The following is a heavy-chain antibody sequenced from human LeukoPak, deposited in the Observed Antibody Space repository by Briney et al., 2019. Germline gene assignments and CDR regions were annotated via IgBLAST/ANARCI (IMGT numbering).Heavy chain of an antibody. Sequence: PGGSRRLSCAASGFTFSRCWMNWVRQAPGKGLEWVASIKDDGSEKYYVDSAKGRFTISRDNAKNSLYLQMNSLRAEDTAVYFCARDHGWLQFDYWGQGTLVTVSS. J-gene: IGHJ4*02. CDR1: GFTFSRCW. D-gene: IGHD5-24*01. CDR3: ARDHGWLQFDY. V-gene: IGHV3-7*05. CDR2: IKDDGSEK.